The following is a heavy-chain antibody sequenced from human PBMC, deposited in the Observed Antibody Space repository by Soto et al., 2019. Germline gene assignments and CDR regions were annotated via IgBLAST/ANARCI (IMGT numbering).Heavy chain of an antibody. J-gene: IGHJ4*02. CDR2: MNPNSGNT. CDR1: GYTFTSYG. V-gene: IGHV1-8*02. Sequence: ASVKVSCKASGYTFTSYGISWVRQAPGQGLEWMGWMNPNSGNTGYAQKFQGRVTMTRNTSISTAYMELSSLRSEDTAVYYCARGPVPSWSSSQANDYWGQGTLVTVSS. CDR3: ARGPVPSWSSSQANDY. D-gene: IGHD3-3*01.